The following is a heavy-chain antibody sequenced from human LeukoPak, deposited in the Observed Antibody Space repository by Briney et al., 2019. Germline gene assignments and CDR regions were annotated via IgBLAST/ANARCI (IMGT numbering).Heavy chain of an antibody. V-gene: IGHV4-39*07. CDR2: IYYSGST. Sequence: SETLSLTCTVSGGSISSSSYYWGWIRQPPGKGLEWIGSIYYSGSTYYNPSLKSRVTISVDTSKNQFSLKLSSVTAADTAVYYCARSPVLLLTPHYMDVWGKGTTVTVSS. CDR3: ARSPVLLLTPHYMDV. CDR1: GGSISSSSYY. D-gene: IGHD2/OR15-2a*01. J-gene: IGHJ6*03.